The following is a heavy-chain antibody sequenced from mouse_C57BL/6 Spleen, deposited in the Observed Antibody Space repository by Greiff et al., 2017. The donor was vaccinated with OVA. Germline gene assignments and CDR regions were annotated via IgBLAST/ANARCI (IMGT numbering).Heavy chain of an antibody. CDR1: GFNIKDDY. D-gene: IGHD1-1*01. Sequence: EVQLQQSGAELVRPGASVKLSCTASGFNIKDDYMHWVKQRPEQGLEWIGWIDPENGDTEYASKFQGKATITADTSSNTAYLQLSSLTSEDTAVYYCTTEYGSSYGYFDVWGTGTTVTVSS. CDR2: IDPENGDT. V-gene: IGHV14-4*01. CDR3: TTEYGSSYGYFDV. J-gene: IGHJ1*03.